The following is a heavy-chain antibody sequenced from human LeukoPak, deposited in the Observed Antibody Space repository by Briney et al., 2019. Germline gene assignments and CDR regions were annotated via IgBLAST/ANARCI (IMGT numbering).Heavy chain of an antibody. CDR3: ARDQGAARLYDAFDI. Sequence: GGSLRLSCAASGFTFSDYYMSWIRQAPGKGLEWVSYISSSGSTIYYADSVKGRFTISRDNAKNSLYLQMNSLRAEDTAVYYCARDQGAARLYDAFDIWGQGTMVTVSS. CDR1: GFTFSDYY. J-gene: IGHJ3*02. D-gene: IGHD6-6*01. V-gene: IGHV3-11*04. CDR2: ISSSGSTI.